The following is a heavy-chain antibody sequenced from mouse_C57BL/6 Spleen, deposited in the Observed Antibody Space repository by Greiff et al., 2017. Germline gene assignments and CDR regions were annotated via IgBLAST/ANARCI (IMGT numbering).Heavy chain of an antibody. Sequence: QVQLQQSGAELARPGASVKLSCKASGYTFTSYGISWVKQRTGQGLEWIGEIYPRSGNTYYNEKFKGKATLTADKSSSTAYMELRSLTSEDSAVYFCARRDYGSRGYWYFDVWGTGTTVTVSS. CDR3: ARRDYGSRGYWYFDV. V-gene: IGHV1-81*01. CDR2: IYPRSGNT. J-gene: IGHJ1*03. CDR1: GYTFTSYG. D-gene: IGHD1-1*01.